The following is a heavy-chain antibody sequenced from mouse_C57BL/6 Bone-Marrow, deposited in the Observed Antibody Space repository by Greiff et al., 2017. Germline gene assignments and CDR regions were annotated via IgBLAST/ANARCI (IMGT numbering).Heavy chain of an antibody. CDR2: ISDGGSYT. J-gene: IGHJ3*01. V-gene: IGHV5-4*03. CDR3: AREDDYGSSYPFAY. Sequence: EVKLVESGGGLVKPGGSLKLSCAASGFTFSSYAMSWVRQTPEKRLEWVATISDGGSYTDYPNNVKGRFTISRDNAKNNLYLQMSHLKSEDTAMYYCAREDDYGSSYPFAYWGQGTLVTVSA. CDR1: GFTFSSYA. D-gene: IGHD1-1*01.